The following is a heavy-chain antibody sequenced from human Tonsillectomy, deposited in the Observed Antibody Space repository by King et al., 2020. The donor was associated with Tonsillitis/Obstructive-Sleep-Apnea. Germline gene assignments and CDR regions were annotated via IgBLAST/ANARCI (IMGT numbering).Heavy chain of an antibody. D-gene: IGHD7-27*01. Sequence: HVQLQQWGAGLLKPSETLSLTCALYGGSFSGYNWTWIRQPPGKGLEWIGEINHSGSTTYDPSLKSRVTISLDTSKNQFSLKLSSVTAADTAVYYCAGQNLWGYYFDYWGQGTPVTVSS. CDR1: GGSFSGYN. V-gene: IGHV4-34*01. CDR2: INHSGST. J-gene: IGHJ4*02. CDR3: AGQNLWGYYFDY.